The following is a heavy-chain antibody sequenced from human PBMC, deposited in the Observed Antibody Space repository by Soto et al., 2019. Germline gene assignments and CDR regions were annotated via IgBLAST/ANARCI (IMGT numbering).Heavy chain of an antibody. V-gene: IGHV1-46*01. D-gene: IGHD2-2*01. CDR3: ARGSLKGGTPSAEFDP. CDR2: INPLGFST. Sequence: ASVTVSCTASGYTFTSYNMHWVRQAPGQGLEWVGMINPLGFSTTYAQKFRGRVTMTRDTSISTAYLQWSSLKASDTAIYFCARGSLKGGTPSAEFDPWGQGTQVTVSS. CDR1: GYTFTSYN. J-gene: IGHJ5*02.